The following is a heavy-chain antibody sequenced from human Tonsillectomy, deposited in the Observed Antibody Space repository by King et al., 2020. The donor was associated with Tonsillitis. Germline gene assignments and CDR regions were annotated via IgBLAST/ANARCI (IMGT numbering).Heavy chain of an antibody. CDR1: GFTFSSYA. Sequence: VQLVESGGALVQPGGSLRLSCAASGFTFSSYAINWVRQAPGKGLEWVSFISGRGDNPNYTDTVKGRFPIPRDNSKNTLYLQMNSVRAEDTALYYCAAAPGAGYWGPFDHWGQGTLVTVSS. J-gene: IGHJ4*02. V-gene: IGHV3-23*04. CDR3: AAAPGAGYWGPFDH. D-gene: IGHD2-15*01. CDR2: ISGRGDNP.